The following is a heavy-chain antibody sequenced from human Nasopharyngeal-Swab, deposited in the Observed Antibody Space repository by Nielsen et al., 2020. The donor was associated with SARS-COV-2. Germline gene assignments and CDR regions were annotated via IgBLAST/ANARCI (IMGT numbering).Heavy chain of an antibody. J-gene: IGHJ5*02. Sequence: SETLSLTCAVYGGSFSGYSWSWVRQTPGKGLEWIGEINHSGSTNYNPSLKSRVTISVDTSKNQFSLKLSSVSVADTAVYYCARARRPSSMVRHRLNWFDPWGQGTLVTVSS. D-gene: IGHD3-10*01. CDR1: GGSFSGYS. CDR3: ARARRPSSMVRHRLNWFDP. V-gene: IGHV4-34*01. CDR2: INHSGST.